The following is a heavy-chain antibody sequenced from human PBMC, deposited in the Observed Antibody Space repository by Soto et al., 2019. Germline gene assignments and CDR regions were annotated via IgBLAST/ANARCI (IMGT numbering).Heavy chain of an antibody. J-gene: IGHJ5*02. Sequence: SETLSLTCTVSGDSISSSTYYWVWIRQAPGKGLEWIGSMFYSGNTYYNPSLKSRVTLSIDTSKNQFSLKLNSVTAADTAVYYCARSGDSSGYYLSWFDPWGQGTLVTVS. CDR2: MFYSGNT. CDR1: GDSISSSTYY. D-gene: IGHD3-22*01. V-gene: IGHV4-39*01. CDR3: ARSGDSSGYYLSWFDP.